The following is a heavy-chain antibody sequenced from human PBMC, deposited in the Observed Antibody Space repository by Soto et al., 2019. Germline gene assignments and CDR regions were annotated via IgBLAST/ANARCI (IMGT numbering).Heavy chain of an antibody. CDR2: INHSGST. CDR3: AILDSNSGSYDW. V-gene: IGHV4-34*01. CDR1: GGSFSGYY. Sequence: SETLSLTCAVYGGSFSGYYWSWIRQPPGKGLEWIGEINHSGSTNYNPSLKSRVTISVDTSKNQFSLKLSSVTAADTAVYYCAILDSNSGSYDWWGQGTLVTVSS. D-gene: IGHD3-10*01. J-gene: IGHJ4*02.